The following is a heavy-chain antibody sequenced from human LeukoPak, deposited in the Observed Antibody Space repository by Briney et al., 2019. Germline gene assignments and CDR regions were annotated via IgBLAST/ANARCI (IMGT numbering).Heavy chain of an antibody. D-gene: IGHD4-23*01. V-gene: IGHV3-23*01. Sequence: GGSLRLSCAASGFTFSSYGMGWVRQAPGKGLEWVSAISGSGDSTYYADSVKGRFTISRDNSKNTAYLQMNSLRAEDTAVYYCEKVLRWTNFDYWGQGNLVTVSS. CDR2: ISGSGDST. J-gene: IGHJ4*02. CDR1: GFTFSSYG. CDR3: EKVLRWTNFDY.